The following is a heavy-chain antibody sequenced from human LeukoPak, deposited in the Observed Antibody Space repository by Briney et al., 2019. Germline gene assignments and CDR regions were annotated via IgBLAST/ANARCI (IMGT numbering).Heavy chain of an antibody. D-gene: IGHD6-19*01. Sequence: PSETLSLTCTVSGGSISSGGYYWSWIRQHPGKGLEGIGYIYYSGSTYYNPSLKSRVTISVDTSKNQFSLKLSSVTAADTAVYYCARASYSSGWSDPYYFDYWGQGTLVTVSS. CDR2: IYYSGST. CDR3: ARASYSSGWSDPYYFDY. V-gene: IGHV4-31*03. CDR1: GGSISSGGYY. J-gene: IGHJ4*02.